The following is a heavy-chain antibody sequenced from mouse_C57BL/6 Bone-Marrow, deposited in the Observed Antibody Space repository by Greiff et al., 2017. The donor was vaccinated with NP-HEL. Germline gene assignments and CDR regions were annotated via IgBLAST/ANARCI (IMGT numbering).Heavy chain of an antibody. Sequence: VQLMQSGPGLVAPSHSLSITCTVSGFSFTSYGVDWVRQPPGKGLEWLGVIWGGGSTNYNSTLMARLSISKDNSTSQVFIKVNRLQTDDTAMYYCAKHGYCPYWYFDVWGTGTTVTVSS. CDR3: AKHGYCPYWYFDV. J-gene: IGHJ1*03. CDR1: GFSFTSYG. CDR2: IWGGGST. D-gene: IGHD2-3*01. V-gene: IGHV2-9*01.